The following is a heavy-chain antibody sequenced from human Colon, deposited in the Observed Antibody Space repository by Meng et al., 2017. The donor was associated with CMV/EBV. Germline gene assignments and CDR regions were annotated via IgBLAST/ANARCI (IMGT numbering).Heavy chain of an antibody. V-gene: IGHV3-48*04. CDR3: ARILLGSRGADY. CDR2: ILSSSTAI. Sequence: GEFLKTSCAAFGFTLSSHHMNLVRQAPGKGLEWISIILSSSTAIYYADSLKGRITISRDNAKNSLYLQINSLRVEDTAIYYCARILLGSRGADYWGQGTLVTVSS. J-gene: IGHJ4*02. CDR1: GFTLSSHH. D-gene: IGHD7-27*01.